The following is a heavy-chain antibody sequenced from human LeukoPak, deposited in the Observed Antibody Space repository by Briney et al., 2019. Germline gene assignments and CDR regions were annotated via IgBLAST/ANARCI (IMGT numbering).Heavy chain of an antibody. J-gene: IGHJ6*02. CDR2: IYYSGST. CDR3: ARDLRSSSSSGINYYGMDV. CDR1: GGSIGRSGYY. Sequence: PSETLSLTCTVSGGSIGRSGYYWSWIRQHPGKGLEWIGYIYYSGSTYYNPSLKSRVTISVDTSKNQFSLKLSSVTAADTAVYYCARDLRSSSSSGINYYGMDVWGQGTTVTVSS. D-gene: IGHD6-6*01. V-gene: IGHV4-31*03.